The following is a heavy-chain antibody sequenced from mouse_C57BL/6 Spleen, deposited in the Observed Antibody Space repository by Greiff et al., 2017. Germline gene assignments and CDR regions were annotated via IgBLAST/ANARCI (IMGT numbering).Heavy chain of an antibody. Sequence: QVHVKQSGPGLVQPSQSLSITCTVSGFSLTSYGVHWVRQSPGKGLEWLGVIWSGGSTDYNAAFISRLSISKDNSKSQVFFKMNSLQADDTAIYYCARKDDYDWFAYWGQGTLVTVSA. CDR1: GFSLTSYG. J-gene: IGHJ3*01. V-gene: IGHV2-2*01. D-gene: IGHD2-4*01. CDR3: ARKDDYDWFAY. CDR2: IWSGGST.